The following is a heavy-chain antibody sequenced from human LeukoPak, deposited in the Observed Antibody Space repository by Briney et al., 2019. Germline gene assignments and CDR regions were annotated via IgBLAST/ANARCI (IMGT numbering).Heavy chain of an antibody. CDR1: GDSISSYY. D-gene: IGHD2-15*01. Sequence: PSETLSLTCTVSGDSISSYYWSWIRQPPGKGLEWIGYTRYSGSTNYNPSLESRVTFSVDASKNQFSLKLYSVSAADTAIYYCARWSCSGGRCYPVDYWGQGTLVTVSS. V-gene: IGHV4-59*01. CDR3: ARWSCSGGRCYPVDY. CDR2: TRYSGST. J-gene: IGHJ4*02.